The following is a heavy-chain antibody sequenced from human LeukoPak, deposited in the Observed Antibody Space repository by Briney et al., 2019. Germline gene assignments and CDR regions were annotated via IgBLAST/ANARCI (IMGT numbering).Heavy chain of an antibody. D-gene: IGHD1-26*01. V-gene: IGHV3-7*01. J-gene: IGHJ6*02. CDR3: ARRGATPAGYHYAMDV. CDR2: IKKDGNEK. Sequence: GGSLRLSCVGSGFTFSSYWMSWVRQAPGEGLEWVANIKKDGNEKHYVDSVKGRFTISRDNAKNSLYLQMNSLRVDDTAVFYCARRGATPAGYHYAMDVWGQGTTVTVSS. CDR1: GFTFSSYW.